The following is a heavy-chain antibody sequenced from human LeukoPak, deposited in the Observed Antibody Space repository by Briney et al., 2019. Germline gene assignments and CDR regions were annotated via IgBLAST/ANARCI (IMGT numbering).Heavy chain of an antibody. D-gene: IGHD5-18*01. CDR3: ARATWIQLWLIDY. CDR2: INSDGSST. J-gene: IGHJ4*02. Sequence: GGSLRLSCAASGFTFSSYWMHWVRQAPGKGLVWVSRINSDGSSTSYADSVEGRFTISRDNAKNTLYLQMNSLRAEDTAVYYCARATWIQLWLIDYWGQGTLVTVSS. CDR1: GFTFSSYW. V-gene: IGHV3-74*01.